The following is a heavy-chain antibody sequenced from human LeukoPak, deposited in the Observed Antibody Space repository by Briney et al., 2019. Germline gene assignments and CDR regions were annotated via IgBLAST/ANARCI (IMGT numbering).Heavy chain of an antibody. D-gene: IGHD3-22*01. CDR2: LSGSGGNT. V-gene: IGHV3-23*01. J-gene: IGHJ4*02. CDR1: GFTVSSNY. CDR3: ARKGYYYDSSGYYSFDY. Sequence: GGSLRLSCAASGFTVSSNYMSWVRQAPGKGLEWVSALSGSGGNTYYADSVKGRFTISRDNSKNTLHLQMNSLRAEDTAVYYCARKGYYYDSSGYYSFDYWGQGTLVTVSS.